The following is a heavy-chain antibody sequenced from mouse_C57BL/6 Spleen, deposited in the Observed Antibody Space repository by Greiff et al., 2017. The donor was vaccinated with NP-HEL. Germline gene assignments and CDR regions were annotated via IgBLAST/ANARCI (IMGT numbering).Heavy chain of an antibody. Sequence: QVQLKQPGAELVMPGASVKLSCKASGYTFTSYWMHWVKQRPGQGLEWIGEIDPSDSYTNYNQKFKGKSTLTVDKSSSTAYMQLSSLTSEDSAVYYCARSGVYYDYDEAWFAYWGQGTLVTVSA. D-gene: IGHD2-4*01. CDR1: GYTFTSYW. CDR2: IDPSDSYT. J-gene: IGHJ3*01. V-gene: IGHV1-69*01. CDR3: ARSGVYYDYDEAWFAY.